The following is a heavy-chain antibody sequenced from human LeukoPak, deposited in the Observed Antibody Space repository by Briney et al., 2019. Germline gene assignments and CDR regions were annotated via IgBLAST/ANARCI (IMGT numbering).Heavy chain of an antibody. J-gene: IGHJ1*01. CDR3: ASTGLSSGYVYFQH. CDR1: GGSFSGYY. CDR2: INHSGST. Sequence: SETLSLTCAVYGGSFSGYYWSWIRQPPGKGLEWIGEINHSGSTNYNPSLKSRVTISVDTSKNQFSLKLSSVTAADTAVYYCASTGLSSGYVYFQHWGQGTLVTVSS. V-gene: IGHV4-34*01. D-gene: IGHD3-22*01.